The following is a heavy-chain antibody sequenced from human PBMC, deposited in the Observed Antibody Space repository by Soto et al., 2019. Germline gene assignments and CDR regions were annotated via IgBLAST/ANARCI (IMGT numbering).Heavy chain of an antibody. Sequence: GGSLRLSCAGSGFTFSDYWMNWVRQAPGKGLEWVANIKKDGGGELYVDSVKGRFTISRDNSKNTLYLQMNSLRAEDTAVYYCARDSCSSTSCYSFDYWGQGTLVTVSS. CDR2: IKKDGGGE. D-gene: IGHD2-2*01. CDR1: GFTFSDYW. V-gene: IGHV3-7*01. J-gene: IGHJ4*02. CDR3: ARDSCSSTSCYSFDY.